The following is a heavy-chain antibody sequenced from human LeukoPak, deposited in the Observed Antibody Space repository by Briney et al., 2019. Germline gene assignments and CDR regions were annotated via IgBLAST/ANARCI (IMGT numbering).Heavy chain of an antibody. CDR3: ARFYDILTGYSPPDY. Sequence: ASVKFSCKVSGYTLTELSMHWVREAPGKGLEWMGGFDPEDGETIYAQKFQGRVTMTEDTSTDTAYMELSSLRSEDTAVYYCARFYDILTGYSPPDYWGQGTLVTVSS. CDR2: FDPEDGET. V-gene: IGHV1-24*01. J-gene: IGHJ4*02. CDR1: GYTLTELS. D-gene: IGHD3-9*01.